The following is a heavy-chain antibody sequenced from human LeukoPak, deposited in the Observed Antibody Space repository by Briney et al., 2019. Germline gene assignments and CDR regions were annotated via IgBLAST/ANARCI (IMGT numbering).Heavy chain of an antibody. J-gene: IGHJ4*02. Sequence: TPSETLSLTCTVSGGSISSGDYYWSWIRQPPGKGLEWIGYIYYSGSTYYNPSLKSRVTISVDTSKNQFSLKLSSVTAADTAVYYCARSYGSGSYYHQQPPDYWGQGTLVTVSS. CDR2: IYYSGST. D-gene: IGHD3-10*01. CDR1: GGSISSGDYY. V-gene: IGHV4-30-4*01. CDR3: ARSYGSGSYYHQQPPDY.